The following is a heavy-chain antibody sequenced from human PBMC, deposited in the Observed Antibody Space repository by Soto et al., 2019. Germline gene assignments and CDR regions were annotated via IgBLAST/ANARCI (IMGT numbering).Heavy chain of an antibody. CDR1: GYTFTSYW. Sequence: EVQLVQSGAEVNKPGESLKISCKGSGYTFTSYWIGWRRQMPGKGLEWMGIIYPADSDNRYSPSFQRQVTISADKSIRTAYLQWGGLKASDNATYYSARLYVGQLDYWGQGTLVTVSS. CDR2: IYPADSDN. V-gene: IGHV5-51*01. D-gene: IGHD3-16*01. CDR3: ARLYVGQLDY. J-gene: IGHJ4*02.